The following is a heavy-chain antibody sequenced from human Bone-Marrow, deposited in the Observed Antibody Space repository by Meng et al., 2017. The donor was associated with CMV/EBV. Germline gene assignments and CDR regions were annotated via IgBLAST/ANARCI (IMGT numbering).Heavy chain of an antibody. V-gene: IGHV1-2*02. J-gene: IGHJ6*02. CDR2: INPNSGGT. CDR1: GYTFTGYY. Sequence: ASVKVSCKASGYTFTGYYMHWVRQAPGQGLEWMGWINPNSGGTNYAQKFQGRVTMTRDTSISTAYMELSRLRSDDTAVYYCARDGLDIVVVPAAISVSRYYGMDVWGQGTTVTV. D-gene: IGHD2-2*02. CDR3: ARDGLDIVVVPAAISVSRYYGMDV.